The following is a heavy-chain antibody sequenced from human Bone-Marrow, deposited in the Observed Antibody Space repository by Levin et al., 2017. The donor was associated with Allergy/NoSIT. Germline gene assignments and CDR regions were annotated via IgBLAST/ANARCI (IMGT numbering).Heavy chain of an antibody. CDR3: AKHMNDILTGFFY. Sequence: TGGSLRLSCVASGFIFDNYAMSWVRQAPGKGLEWVSVTGGRGGNSYYAESVKGRFTISRDRSKNTVYLQMNSLRAEDTAVYYCAKHMNDILTGFFYWGQGTLVTVSS. CDR1: GFIFDNYA. V-gene: IGHV3-23*01. J-gene: IGHJ4*02. D-gene: IGHD3-9*01. CDR2: TGGRGGNS.